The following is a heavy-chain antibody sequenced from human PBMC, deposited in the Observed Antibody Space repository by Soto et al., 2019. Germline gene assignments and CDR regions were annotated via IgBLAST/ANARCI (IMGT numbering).Heavy chain of an antibody. D-gene: IGHD6-19*01. J-gene: IGHJ4*02. CDR1: GFTFSTYA. V-gene: IGHV3-23*01. CDR2: ISGSGDST. CDR3: AKDRSSGWSFDY. Sequence: EVQLLESGGGLVQPGGSLRLSCAASGFTFSTYAMNWVRQAPGKGLEWVSGISGSGDSTYYADSVKGRFTVSRDNSKHTLYLQMNSLRGEDTAVFYGAKDRSSGWSFDYWGQGTLVTVSP.